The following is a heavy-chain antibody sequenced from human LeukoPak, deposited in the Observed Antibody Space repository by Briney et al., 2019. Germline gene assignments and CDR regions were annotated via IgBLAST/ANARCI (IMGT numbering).Heavy chain of an antibody. CDR3: ARLGDSSGSNQNWFDP. V-gene: IGHV1-46*01. Sequence: ASVKVSCKASGYTFTSYYMHWVRQAPGQGLEWMGIIKPSGGSTTYAQKFQGRVTMTRDTSTSTVYMELSSLRSEDTAVYYCARLGDSSGSNQNWFDPWGQGTLVTVSS. CDR1: GYTFTSYY. J-gene: IGHJ5*02. CDR2: IKPSGGST. D-gene: IGHD3-22*01.